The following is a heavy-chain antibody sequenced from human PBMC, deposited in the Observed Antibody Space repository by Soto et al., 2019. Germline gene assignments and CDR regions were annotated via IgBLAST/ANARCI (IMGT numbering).Heavy chain of an antibody. V-gene: IGHV3-9*01. D-gene: IGHD2-21*01. CDR3: AKEWGWGGEGRCALDI. CDR2: ISWNSGSR. Sequence: ESGGGLVQPGRSLRLSCVASGFTFNDYAMHWVRQVPGKGLEWVSSISWNSGSRGYVDSVKGRFTISRDNAENSLYLQMKSLRPEDTALYYCAKEWGWGGEGRCALDIWGQGTMVTVSS. CDR1: GFTFNDYA. J-gene: IGHJ3*02.